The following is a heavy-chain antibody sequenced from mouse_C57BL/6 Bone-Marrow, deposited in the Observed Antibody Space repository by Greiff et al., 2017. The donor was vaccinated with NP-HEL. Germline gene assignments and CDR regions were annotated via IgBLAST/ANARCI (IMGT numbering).Heavy chain of an antibody. CDR2: IDPSDSYT. D-gene: IGHD2-10*01. J-gene: IGHJ3*01. CDR1: GFTFTGYW. CDR3: ARERSPYYLAY. V-gene: IGHV1-69*01. Sequence: QVQLQQPGAELVMPGASVKLSCKASGFTFTGYWMHWVKQRPGQGLEWIGEIDPSDSYTNYHQKFKGKSTLTVDKSSSTAYMQLSSLTSEDSAVYYCARERSPYYLAYWGQGTLVTVSA.